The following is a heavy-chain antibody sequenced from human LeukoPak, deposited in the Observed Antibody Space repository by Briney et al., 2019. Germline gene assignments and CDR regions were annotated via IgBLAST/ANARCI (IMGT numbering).Heavy chain of an antibody. D-gene: IGHD3-9*01. CDR3: AKWEDYDILTGYYVSDF. CDR1: GFIFRNYA. Sequence: GASLRLSCAASGFIFRNYAMSWVRQAPGKGLEWVSAITCSGDTTYYADSVKGRFTISRDNSKNTLYVEMNTLRAEDTAVYYCAKWEDYDILTGYYVSDFWGQGTLVTVSS. J-gene: IGHJ4*02. CDR2: ITCSGDTT. V-gene: IGHV3-23*01.